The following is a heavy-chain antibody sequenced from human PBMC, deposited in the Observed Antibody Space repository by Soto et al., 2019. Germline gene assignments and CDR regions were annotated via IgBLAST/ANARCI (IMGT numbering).Heavy chain of an antibody. J-gene: IGHJ3*02. CDR3: ARGRNPTYYDSSGYYYTGLDAFDI. Sequence: QVQLVQSGAEVKKPGASVKVSCKASGYTFTSYDINWVRQATGQGLEWMGWMNPNSGNTGYAQKFQGRVTMTRNTSISTAYMELSSLRSEETAVYYCARGRNPTYYDSSGYYYTGLDAFDIWGQGTMVTVSS. V-gene: IGHV1-8*01. D-gene: IGHD3-22*01. CDR2: MNPNSGNT. CDR1: GYTFTSYD.